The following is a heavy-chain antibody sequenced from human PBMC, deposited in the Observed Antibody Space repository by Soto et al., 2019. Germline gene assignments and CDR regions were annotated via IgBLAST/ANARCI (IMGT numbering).Heavy chain of an antibody. Sequence: SETLSLTCTVSGGSISSYFYIWVRQPPGKGLEWIGSVYYTGTTDYNPSPKSRVTISVDTSKTQFSLNLRSVTAADTAVYYCARDLAAVPRAFDYWGRGTLVTVSS. CDR2: VYYTGTT. D-gene: IGHD6-13*01. CDR1: GGSISSYF. V-gene: IGHV4-59*01. CDR3: ARDLAAVPRAFDY. J-gene: IGHJ4*02.